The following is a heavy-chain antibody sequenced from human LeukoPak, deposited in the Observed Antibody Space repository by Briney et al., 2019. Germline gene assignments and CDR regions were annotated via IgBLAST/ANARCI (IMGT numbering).Heavy chain of an antibody. CDR2: ISGSGIST. D-gene: IGHD5-12*01. J-gene: IGHJ4*02. CDR3: AKDQHGYDKPIDY. CDR1: GFTFNIFA. Sequence: GGSLRLSCAASGFTFNIFAMNWVRQASGRGLEWVSTISGSGISTYYADSVKGRFTISRDNSKNTLYLQINSLRDEDTAVYFCAKDQHGYDKPIDYWGQGTLVSVSS. V-gene: IGHV3-23*01.